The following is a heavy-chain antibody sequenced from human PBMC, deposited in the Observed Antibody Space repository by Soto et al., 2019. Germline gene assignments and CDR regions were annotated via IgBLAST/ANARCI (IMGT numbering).Heavy chain of an antibody. V-gene: IGHV3-7*01. D-gene: IGHD6-19*01. Sequence: GGSLRLSCAASGFTFSSYWMSWVRQAPGKGLEWVANIKQDGSEKYYVDSVKGRFTISRDNAKNSLYLQMNSLRAEDTAVYYCARGIAVAGTCLDYWGQGTLVTVSS. CDR1: GFTFSSYW. CDR2: IKQDGSEK. J-gene: IGHJ4*02. CDR3: ARGIAVAGTCLDY.